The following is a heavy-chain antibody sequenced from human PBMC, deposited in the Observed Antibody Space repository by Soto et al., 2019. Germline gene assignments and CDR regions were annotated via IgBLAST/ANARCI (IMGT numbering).Heavy chain of an antibody. CDR3: ARVYSSSWYPNYYYSGMDV. J-gene: IGHJ6*02. Sequence: QVQLVQSGAEVKKPGASVKVSCKASGYTFTGYYMHWVRQAPGQGLEWMGWINPNSGGTNYAQKFQGRVTMTRDTSISTAYMELSRLRSDDTAVYYCARVYSSSWYPNYYYSGMDVWGQGTTVTVSS. CDR2: INPNSGGT. CDR1: GYTFTGYY. V-gene: IGHV1-2*02. D-gene: IGHD6-13*01.